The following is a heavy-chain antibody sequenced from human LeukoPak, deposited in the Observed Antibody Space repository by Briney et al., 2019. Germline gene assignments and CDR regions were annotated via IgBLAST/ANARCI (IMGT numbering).Heavy chain of an antibody. CDR1: GGSISSGSYY. V-gene: IGHV4-61*02. D-gene: IGHD6-19*01. CDR2: IYTSGST. J-gene: IGHJ4*02. Sequence: SETLSLTCTVSGGSISSGSYYWSWIRQPAGKGLEWIGRIYTSGSTNYNPSLKSRVTISVDTSKNQFSLKLSSVTAADTAVYYCARGLSSGWYISHFDYWGQGTLVTVSS. CDR3: ARGLSSGWYISHFDY.